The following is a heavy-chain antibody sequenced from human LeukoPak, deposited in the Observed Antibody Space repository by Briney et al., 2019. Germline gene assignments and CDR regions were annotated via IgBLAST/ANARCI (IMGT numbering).Heavy chain of an antibody. Sequence: SGTLSLTCAVSGGSISSSNWWSWVRQPPGKGLEWIGEIYHSGSTNYNPSLKSRVTISVDTSKNQFSLKLSSVTAADTAVYYCARLWRAAAGPFDYWGQGTLVTVSS. CDR2: IYHSGST. D-gene: IGHD6-13*01. CDR1: GGSISSSNW. CDR3: ARLWRAAAGPFDY. V-gene: IGHV4-4*02. J-gene: IGHJ4*02.